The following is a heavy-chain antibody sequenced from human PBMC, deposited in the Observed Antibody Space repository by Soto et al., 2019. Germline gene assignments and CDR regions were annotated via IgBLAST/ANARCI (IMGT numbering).Heavy chain of an antibody. CDR3: ARQRILGSYPDY. J-gene: IGHJ4*02. CDR1: GYSFTSYW. V-gene: IGHV5-51*01. D-gene: IGHD1-26*01. Sequence: LGESLKISCKGSGYSFTSYWIGWVRQMPGKGLXWMXXIXXGXSXXXYXXSFQGQVTISADKSISTAYLQWSSLKASDTAMYYCARQRILGSYPDYWGQGTLVTVSS. CDR2: IXXGXSXX.